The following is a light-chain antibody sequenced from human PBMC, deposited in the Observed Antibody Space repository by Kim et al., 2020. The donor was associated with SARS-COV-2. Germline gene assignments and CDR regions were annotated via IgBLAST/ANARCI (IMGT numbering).Light chain of an antibody. V-gene: IGKV4-1*01. CDR3: QQYYSTPRT. CDR2: WAS. Sequence: ATINCKSSQSVLYSSNNKNYLAWYQQKPGQPPKLVIYWASTRESGVPDRFSGSGSGTDFTLTISSLQAEDVAVYYCQQYYSTPRTFGQGTKVDIK. J-gene: IGKJ1*01. CDR1: QSVLYSSNNKNY.